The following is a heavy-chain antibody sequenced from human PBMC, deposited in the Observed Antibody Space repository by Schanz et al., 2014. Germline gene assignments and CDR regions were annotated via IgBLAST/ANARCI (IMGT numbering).Heavy chain of an antibody. CDR1: GFAFSTHW. CDR3: ARESSWDDSFDI. Sequence: EVQLVESGGGLVQPGGSLRLSCAASGFAFSTHWMHWVRQAPGKGLVWVSRISSDGSTTNYADSVRGRFTISRDNAKDTLYLQMNSLRAKDTAIYYCARESSWDDSFDIWGQGTTVTVSS. V-gene: IGHV3-74*01. CDR2: ISSDGSTT. D-gene: IGHD6-13*01. J-gene: IGHJ3*02.